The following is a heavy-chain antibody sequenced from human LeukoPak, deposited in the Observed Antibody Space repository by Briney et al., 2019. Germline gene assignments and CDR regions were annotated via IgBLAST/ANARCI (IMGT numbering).Heavy chain of an antibody. CDR1: GYTFTGYY. J-gene: IGHJ3*02. CDR3: ARGAAYLDWLSHDAFDI. V-gene: IGHV1-2*02. D-gene: IGHD3/OR15-3a*01. Sequence: ASVKVSCKASGYTFTGYYMHWVRQAPGQGLEWMGWINPNSGGTNYAQKFQGRVTMTRDTSISTAYMELSRLRSDDTAVYYCARGAAYLDWLSHDAFDIWGQGTMVTVSS. CDR2: INPNSGGT.